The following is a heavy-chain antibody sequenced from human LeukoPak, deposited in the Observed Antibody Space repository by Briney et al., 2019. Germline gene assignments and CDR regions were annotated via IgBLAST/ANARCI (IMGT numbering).Heavy chain of an antibody. CDR2: INPNSGGT. CDR3: AGDYAYGDYYGMDV. V-gene: IGHV1-2*02. Sequence: GASVKVSCKASGYTVTAYYMRWVRQAPGQGLEWMGWINPNSGGTKYAQKFQGRVTMTRDTSISAAYMELSSLRSDDTAVYYCAGDYAYGDYYGMDVWGQGTTVTVSS. CDR1: GYTVTAYY. J-gene: IGHJ6*02. D-gene: IGHD2-2*01.